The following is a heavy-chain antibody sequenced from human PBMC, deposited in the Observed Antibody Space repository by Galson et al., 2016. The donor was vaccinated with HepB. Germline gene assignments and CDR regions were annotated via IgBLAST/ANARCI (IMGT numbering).Heavy chain of an antibody. CDR1: GFTFATYA. CDR2: INPSGWSS. V-gene: IGHV3-23*01. D-gene: IGHD3-10*01. Sequence: SLRLSCAASGFTFATYAMTWVRQAPGKGLEWVSSINPSGWSSHNADSVKGRFTTSRDNSKFTLYLQMSSLRAEDTAVYYCARHLRVGSGSHRDGFDIWGQGTMVSVSS. J-gene: IGHJ3*02. CDR3: ARHLRVGSGSHRDGFDI.